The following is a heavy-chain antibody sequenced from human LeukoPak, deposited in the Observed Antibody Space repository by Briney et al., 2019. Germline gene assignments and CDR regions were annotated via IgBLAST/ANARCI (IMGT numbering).Heavy chain of an antibody. V-gene: IGHV1-3*01. D-gene: IGHD3-10*01. J-gene: IGHJ4*02. Sequence: ASVKVSCKASGYTFTSYAMHWVRQAPGQRLEWMGWINAGNGNTKYSQKFQGRVTITRDTSASTAYMELSSLRSEDTAVCYCARDPSLDYYGSGRDLDYWGQGTLVTVSS. CDR3: ARDPSLDYYGSGRDLDY. CDR1: GYTFTSYA. CDR2: INAGNGNT.